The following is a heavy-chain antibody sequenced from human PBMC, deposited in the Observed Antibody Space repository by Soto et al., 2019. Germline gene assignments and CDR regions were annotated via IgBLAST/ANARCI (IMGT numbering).Heavy chain of an antibody. CDR1: GFIFSSDW. CDR2: INQDGSEK. Sequence: GSLSPSSAASGFIFSSDWMSWVRPAAGEVLEWVANINQDGSEKYYVDSVKGRSTISRDNAKNSLYLQMNSLRAEDTAVYYCARVAYSSGLLDYWGQGTLVTVSS. D-gene: IGHD6-19*01. J-gene: IGHJ4*02. V-gene: IGHV3-7*01. CDR3: ARVAYSSGLLDY.